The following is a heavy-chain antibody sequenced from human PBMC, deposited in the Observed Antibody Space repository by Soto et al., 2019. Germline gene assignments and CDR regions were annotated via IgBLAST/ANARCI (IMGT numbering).Heavy chain of an antibody. CDR3: ARVERDEAMVISSFGHWLDP. CDR2: IYYSGTT. J-gene: IGHJ5*02. Sequence: KPSETLSLTCTVSGGSVRSGSYYWSWIRQPPGKGLEWIGYIYYSGTTKYNPSLESRVTISVDTSRNHFSLSLSAVTAADTAVYYCARVERDEAMVISSFGHWLDPCGQGPLVTVYS. D-gene: IGHD3-22*01. CDR1: GGSVRSGSYY. V-gene: IGHV4-61*03.